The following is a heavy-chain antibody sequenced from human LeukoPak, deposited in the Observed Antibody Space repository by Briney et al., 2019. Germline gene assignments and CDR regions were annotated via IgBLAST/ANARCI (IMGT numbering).Heavy chain of an antibody. CDR2: INHSGST. D-gene: IGHD2-15*01. J-gene: IGHJ4*02. CDR1: GGSFSGYY. V-gene: IGHV4-34*01. CDR3: ASERIVVVAATIFDY. Sequence: SETLPLTCAVYGGSFSGYYWSWIRQPPGKGLEWIGEINHSGSTNYNPSLKSRVTISVDTSKNQFSLKLSSVTAADTAVYYCASERIVVVAATIFDYWGQGTLVTVSS.